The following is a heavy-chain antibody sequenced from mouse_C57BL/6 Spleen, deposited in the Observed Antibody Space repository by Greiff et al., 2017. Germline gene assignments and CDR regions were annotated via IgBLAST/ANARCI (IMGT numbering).Heavy chain of an antibody. CDR2: IHPSDGDT. Sequence: QVQLQQPGAELVKPGASVKVSCKASGYTFTSYWMHWVKQRPGQGLEWIGRIHPSDGDTNYNQKFKGKATLTVDKSSSTAYMQLSSLTSEDSAVYYCAIDYGNYVDAMDYWGQGTSVTVSS. J-gene: IGHJ4*01. V-gene: IGHV1-74*01. CDR3: AIDYGNYVDAMDY. CDR1: GYTFTSYW. D-gene: IGHD2-1*01.